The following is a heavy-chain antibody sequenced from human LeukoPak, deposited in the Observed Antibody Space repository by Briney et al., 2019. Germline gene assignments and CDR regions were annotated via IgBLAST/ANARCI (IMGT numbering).Heavy chain of an antibody. D-gene: IGHD6-13*01. J-gene: IGHJ4*02. CDR1: GGSISSYY. Sequence: SETLSLTCTVSGGSISSYYWSWIRQPPGKGPEWIGYIYYSGSTNYNPSLKSRVTISVDTSKNQFSLKVSSVTAADTAVYYCARGSSWSYYFDYWGQGTLVTVSS. CDR2: IYYSGST. CDR3: ARGSSWSYYFDY. V-gene: IGHV4-59*08.